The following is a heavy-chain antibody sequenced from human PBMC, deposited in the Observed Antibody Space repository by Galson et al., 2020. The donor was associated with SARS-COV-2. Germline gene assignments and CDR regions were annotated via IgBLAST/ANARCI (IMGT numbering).Heavy chain of an antibody. J-gene: IGHJ1*01. V-gene: IGHV3-21*01. CDR3: AREPLYYDFWSGPEYFQH. CDR2: ISSSSSYI. CDR1: GFTFSSYS. D-gene: IGHD3-3*01. Sequence: GGSLRLSCAASGFTFSSYSINWVRQAPGKGLEWVSSISSSSSYIYYADSVKGRFTISRDNAKNSLYLQMNSLRAEDTAVYYCAREPLYYDFWSGPEYFQHWGQGTRVTVSS.